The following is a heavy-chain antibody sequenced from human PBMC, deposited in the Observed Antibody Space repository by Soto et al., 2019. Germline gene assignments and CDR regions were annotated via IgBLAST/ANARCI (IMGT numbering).Heavy chain of an antibody. CDR2: IYNSGVT. V-gene: IGHV4-39*01. CDR3: ARHVWSIAAALNWIDP. Sequence: SETLSLTCTVSSGSIITGSTDYLGCIRHPPVKGLEWIGNIYNSGVTFYNPSLKTRVTISIDTSKNQFSLKLSSVTAADTAVYYCARHVWSIAAALNWIDPWGQGALVTVSS. CDR1: SGSIITGSTDY. D-gene: IGHD6-13*01. J-gene: IGHJ5*02.